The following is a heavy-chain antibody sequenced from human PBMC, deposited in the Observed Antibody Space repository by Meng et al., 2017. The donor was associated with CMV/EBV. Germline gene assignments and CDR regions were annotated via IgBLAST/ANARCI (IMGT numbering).Heavy chain of an antibody. CDR1: SNRGGYL. CDR2: IYQNGKT. D-gene: IGHD4-17*01. J-gene: IGHJ3*02. V-gene: IGHV4-30-2*01. CDR3: ARTIIYGDYQRSHAFDI. Sequence: SNRGGYLRELTPQAPGKGLELNGYIYQNGKTHYNPSLKSRITKTVGRVQEQVSLKLSSVTAADTAVYYCARTIIYGDYQRSHAFDIWGQGTMVTVSS.